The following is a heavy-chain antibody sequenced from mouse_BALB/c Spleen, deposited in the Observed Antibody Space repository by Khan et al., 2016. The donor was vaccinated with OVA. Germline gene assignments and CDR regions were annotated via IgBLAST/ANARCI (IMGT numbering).Heavy chain of an antibody. J-gene: IGHJ4*01. V-gene: IGHV2-6-1*01. CDR3: ARQPYYHYNILDY. D-gene: IGHD2-4*01. CDR2: IWSDGNT. CDR1: GFSLTTYG. Sequence: QVQLKESGPGLAAPSQSLSITCTISGFSLTTYGVHWVRQPPGKGLEWLAVIWSDGNTNYNSALKSRLTITKDHSQSQVFLKMNSLQTDDTAIYFCARQPYYHYNILDYWGQGTSVTVSS.